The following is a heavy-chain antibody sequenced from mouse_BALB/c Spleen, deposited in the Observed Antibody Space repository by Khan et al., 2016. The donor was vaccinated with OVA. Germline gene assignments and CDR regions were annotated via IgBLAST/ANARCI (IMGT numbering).Heavy chain of an antibody. CDR1: GFTFSNFG. CDR2: ISSGSNTI. J-gene: IGHJ4*01. D-gene: IGHD2-3*01. Sequence: EVELVESGGGLVQPGGSRKLSCAASGFTFSNFGMHWVRQAPEKGLEWVAYISSGSNTINYAVTVKGRFTSCRDNSKNTLVLQMTSLRTEVTAMYYCARRKSFDGYYGGAMDYWGQGTSVTVSS. V-gene: IGHV5-17*02. CDR3: ARRKSFDGYYGGAMDY.